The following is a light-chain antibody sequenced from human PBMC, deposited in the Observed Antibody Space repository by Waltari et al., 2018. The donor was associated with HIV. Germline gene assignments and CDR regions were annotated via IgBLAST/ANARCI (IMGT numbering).Light chain of an antibody. CDR3: HQTYSLPHT. CDR1: QNIDTN. J-gene: IGKJ5*01. Sequence: DIEMTQSPSSLSAYVGDRVAITCRASQNIDTNLNWYQVTPGEAPKLLIFGASSLHSGVPSRFSGNESATDFTLTVSSLQPEDFATYFCHQTYSLPHTFGQGTRLDIK. V-gene: IGKV1-39*01. CDR2: GAS.